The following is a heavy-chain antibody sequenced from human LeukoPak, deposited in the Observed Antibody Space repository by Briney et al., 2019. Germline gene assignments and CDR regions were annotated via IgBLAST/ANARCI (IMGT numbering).Heavy chain of an antibody. CDR3: ARDSGGRDYGDYVGFDY. V-gene: IGHV3-66*01. Sequence: PGGSLRLSCAASGFTVSSNYMSWVRQAPGKGLEWVSVIYSGGSTYYADSVKGRFTISRDNSKNTLYLQMYSLRAEDTAVYYCARDSGGRDYGDYVGFDYWGQGTLVTVSS. J-gene: IGHJ4*02. CDR1: GFTVSSNY. CDR2: IYSGGST. D-gene: IGHD4-17*01.